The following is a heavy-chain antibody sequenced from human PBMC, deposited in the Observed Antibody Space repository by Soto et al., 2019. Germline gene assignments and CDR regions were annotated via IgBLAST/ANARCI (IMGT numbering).Heavy chain of an antibody. CDR1: GFIFSNYG. J-gene: IGHJ4*02. CDR3: AKDIHPGRDTYHYGADY. V-gene: IGHV3-30*18. Sequence: QVQLVQSGGGVVQPGTSLTLSCSASGFIFSNYGMHSVRQAPGKGLEWVSIISYDGSRKHYIDSVKGRFTISRDNSKNTLDLQMNSLRAEDTAVYYCAKDIHPGRDTYHYGADYWGQGTLVAVSS. CDR2: ISYDGSRK. D-gene: IGHD5-12*01.